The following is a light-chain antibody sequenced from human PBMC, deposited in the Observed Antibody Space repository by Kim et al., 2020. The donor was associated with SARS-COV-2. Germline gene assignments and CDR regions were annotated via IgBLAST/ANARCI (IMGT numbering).Light chain of an antibody. J-gene: IGKJ1*01. CDR1: QSVSSN. Sequence: EIVMTQSPATLSVSPGERATLSCRASQSVSSNLAWSQQKPGQAPRLLIYDTSTRATGIPARFSGSGSGTEFTLTISSLQSEDFAVYYCQQYNNGTFGQGTKVDIK. CDR2: DTS. V-gene: IGKV3-15*01. CDR3: QQYNNGT.